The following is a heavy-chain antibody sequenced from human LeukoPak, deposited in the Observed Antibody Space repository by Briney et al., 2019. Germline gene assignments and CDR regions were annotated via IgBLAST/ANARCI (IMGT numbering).Heavy chain of an antibody. CDR3: AKSSYDSSGYYYSEYFQH. CDR2: ISGSGGST. Sequence: GGSLRLSCVASGLTFSNHAMTWVRQAPGKGLEWVSAISGSGGSTYYADSVKGRFTISRDNSKNTLYLQMNSLRAEDTAVYYCAKSSYDSSGYYYSEYFQHWGQGTLVTVSS. V-gene: IGHV3-23*01. D-gene: IGHD3-22*01. J-gene: IGHJ1*01. CDR1: GLTFSNHA.